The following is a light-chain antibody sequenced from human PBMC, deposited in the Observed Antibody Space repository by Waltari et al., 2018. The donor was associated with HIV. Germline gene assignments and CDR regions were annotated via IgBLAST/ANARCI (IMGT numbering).Light chain of an antibody. Sequence: DIRLTQSPSTLSASAGDRVAITCRAGQNVGAFLSWYQQKPGKPPKLLIFLASILGGGVPSMFSGSVSGSDFTLTINVLQSDDFATYYCHQYASFSGTFGQGTKVEL. CDR3: HQYASFSGT. J-gene: IGKJ1*01. CDR1: QNVGAF. CDR2: LAS. V-gene: IGKV1-5*03.